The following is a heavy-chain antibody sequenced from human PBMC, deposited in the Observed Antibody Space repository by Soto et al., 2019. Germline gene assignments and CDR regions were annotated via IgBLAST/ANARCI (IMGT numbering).Heavy chain of an antibody. CDR2: IKRKADGETT. Sequence: GGSLRLSCVASGVSFSNAWMDWVRQAPGKGLEWVGRIKRKADGETTDYAAPVKGRFTISRDDTKNTLYLQMNSLRADDTGLYYCVTSRRGDLTNWGQGTPVTVS. V-gene: IGHV3-15*07. CDR3: VTSRRGDLTN. D-gene: IGHD3-16*01. J-gene: IGHJ4*02. CDR1: GVSFSNAW.